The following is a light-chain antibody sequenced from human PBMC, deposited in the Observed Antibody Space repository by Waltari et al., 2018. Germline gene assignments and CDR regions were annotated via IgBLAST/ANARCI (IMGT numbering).Light chain of an antibody. J-gene: IGKJ1*01. CDR3: QKYNRAPRT. Sequence: DIQMTQSPSSLSASVGDRVTITCRASQGISNYLAWYQQKPGKVPTLLIYGTSTLQSGVPSRFSGSGSGTDFTLTISSLQPEDVATYYCQKYNRAPRTFGQGTYVEIK. CDR1: QGISNY. V-gene: IGKV1-27*01. CDR2: GTS.